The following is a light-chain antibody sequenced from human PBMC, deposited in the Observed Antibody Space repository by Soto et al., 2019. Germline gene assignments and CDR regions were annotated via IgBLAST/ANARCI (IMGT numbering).Light chain of an antibody. V-gene: IGKV1-5*03. CDR3: QQYNTYPLT. J-gene: IGKJ4*01. CDR1: QSISTW. Sequence: DIPMTQSPSTLSASVGDRVTITCRASQSISTWLAWYQQKAGKAPKLLIYKASSLEGGVPSRFSGSGSGTEFNITISSLQPDDFATYYCQQYNTYPLTVGGGTTVDIK. CDR2: KAS.